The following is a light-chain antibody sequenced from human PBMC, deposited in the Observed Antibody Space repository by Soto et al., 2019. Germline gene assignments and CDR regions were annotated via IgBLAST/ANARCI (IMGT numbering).Light chain of an antibody. CDR2: EIS. V-gene: IGLV2-14*01. Sequence: LTQPATVSGSPGQSVTISCTGTSSDVGGYHYVSWYQHHPGKAPKLMIYEISTRPSGVSDRFSGSKSGNTASLTISGLQAEDEADYYCSSYTSSSTLVFGTGTKVTVL. J-gene: IGLJ1*01. CDR3: SSYTSSSTLV. CDR1: SSDVGGYHY.